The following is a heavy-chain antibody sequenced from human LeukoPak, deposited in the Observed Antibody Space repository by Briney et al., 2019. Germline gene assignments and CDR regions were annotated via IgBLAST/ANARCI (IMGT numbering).Heavy chain of an antibody. D-gene: IGHD2-2*01. CDR1: GGSFSGYY. V-gene: IGHV4-34*01. Sequence: SETLSLTCAVYGGSFSGYYWSWIRQPPGKGLEWIGEINHSGSTNYNPSPKSRVTISVDTSKNRFSLKLSSVTAADTAVYYCARVVVPAANYYYYYYMDVWGKGTTVTVSS. J-gene: IGHJ6*03. CDR3: ARVVVPAANYYYYYYMDV. CDR2: INHSGST.